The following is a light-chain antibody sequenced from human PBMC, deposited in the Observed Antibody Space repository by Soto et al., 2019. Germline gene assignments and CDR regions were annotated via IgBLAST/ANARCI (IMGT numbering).Light chain of an antibody. V-gene: IGKV1-12*01. J-gene: IGKJ2*01. Sequence: DLQMTQSPSSVSASVGDRVTITCRASQHIGSWLAWYQQKPGKAPNLLIYAASSLESGVPSRFSGSGSGTDFTLTISSLQPEDSATYYCQQANSLPYTFGQGTKLEIK. CDR1: QHIGSW. CDR3: QQANSLPYT. CDR2: AAS.